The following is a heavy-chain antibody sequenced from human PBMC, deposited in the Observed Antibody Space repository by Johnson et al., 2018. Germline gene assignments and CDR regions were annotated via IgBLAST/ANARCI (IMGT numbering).Heavy chain of an antibody. V-gene: IGHV3-73*01. CDR2: IKTKPNNYAT. Sequence: VQLVESGGGLVQPGGSLRLSCAASGFTFSGSAVHWVRQVSGSGLEWVGRIKTKPNNYATAYAASVKGRFTIFGDDSKKTAYLQMNSLKTEDTAVYFCTRLIGGRSFVFDIWGQGAMVTVSS. D-gene: IGHD2-15*01. CDR3: TRLIGGRSFVFDI. J-gene: IGHJ3*02. CDR1: GFTFSGSA.